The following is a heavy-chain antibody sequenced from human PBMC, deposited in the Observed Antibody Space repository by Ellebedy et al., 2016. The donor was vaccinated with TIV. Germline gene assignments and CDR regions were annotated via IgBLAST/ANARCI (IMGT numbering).Heavy chain of an antibody. J-gene: IGHJ5*02. CDR3: ARVLLRSVDGGWGILTGQGS. CDR2: ISGSRKYI. V-gene: IGHV3-21*01. D-gene: IGHD3-9*01. CDR1: GITFSGHS. Sequence: PGGSLRLSCVASGITFSGHSMSWVRQAPGKGLEWVSSISGSRKYIYYADSVKGRFTISRDDAQNSLFLQMNSLRVDDTAVYYCARVLLRSVDGGWGILTGQGSWGQGTLVTVSS.